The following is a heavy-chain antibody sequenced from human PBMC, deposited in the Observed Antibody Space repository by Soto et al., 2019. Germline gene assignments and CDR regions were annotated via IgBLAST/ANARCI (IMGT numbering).Heavy chain of an antibody. CDR1: GFTFSSYA. V-gene: IGHV3-23*01. CDR3: AKGREVLPSYYDY. Sequence: GGSLRLSCAASGFTFSSYAMSWVRQAPGKGLEWVSAISGSGGSTYYEDSVNGRFTISRDNSKNTLYLQMISLRAEDTAVYYCAKGREVLPSYYDYWGQGSLVTVSS. J-gene: IGHJ4*02. D-gene: IGHD3-10*01. CDR2: ISGSGGST.